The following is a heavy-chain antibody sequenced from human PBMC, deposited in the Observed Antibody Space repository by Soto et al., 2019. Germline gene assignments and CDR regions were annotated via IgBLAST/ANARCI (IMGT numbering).Heavy chain of an antibody. V-gene: IGHV3-7*01. CDR2: IKQDGSEK. Sequence: GGSLRLSCAASGFTFSSYWMSWVRQAPGKGLEWVANIKQDGSEKYYVDSVKGRFTISRDNAKNSLYLQMNSLRAEDTAVYYCARDWAVVVPAANFHWANDAFDIWGQGTMVTVSS. J-gene: IGHJ3*02. CDR3: ARDWAVVVPAANFHWANDAFDI. D-gene: IGHD2-2*01. CDR1: GFTFSSYW.